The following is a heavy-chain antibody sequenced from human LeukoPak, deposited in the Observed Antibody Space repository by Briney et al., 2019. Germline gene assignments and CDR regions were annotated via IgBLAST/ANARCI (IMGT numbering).Heavy chain of an antibody. CDR1: GGSLSGNF. J-gene: IGHJ5*02. CDR3: ARAVKWGRGLAWFDP. D-gene: IGHD3-16*01. Sequence: SETLSLTCAVYGGSLSGNFWSWIRQPPGKGLEWIGEISHSGSTNYSPSLKSRVTISVDTSKNQFSLKLSSVTAADTAVYYCARAVKWGRGLAWFDPWGQGTLVTVSS. CDR2: ISHSGST. V-gene: IGHV4-34*01.